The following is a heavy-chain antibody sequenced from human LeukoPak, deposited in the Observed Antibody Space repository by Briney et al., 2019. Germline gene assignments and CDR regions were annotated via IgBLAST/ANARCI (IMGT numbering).Heavy chain of an antibody. CDR1: GYTFTSYY. J-gene: IGHJ6*02. D-gene: IGHD1-26*01. Sequence: GASVKVSCKASGYTFTSYYMHWVRQAPGQGLEWMGIINPSGGSTSYAQRFQGRVTMTRDTSTSTVYMELSSLRSEDTAVYYCARDGSLYYGMDVWGQGTTVTVSS. CDR2: INPSGGST. V-gene: IGHV1-46*01. CDR3: ARDGSLYYGMDV.